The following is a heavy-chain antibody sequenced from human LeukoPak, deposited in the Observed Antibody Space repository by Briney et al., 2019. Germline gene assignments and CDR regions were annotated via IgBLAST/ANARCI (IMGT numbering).Heavy chain of an antibody. J-gene: IGHJ3*02. CDR3: ARVSHSSNAFDI. Sequence: SETLSLTCTVSGGSISSGGYYWSWIRQHPGKGLEWIGYIYYSGSTYYNPSLKSRVTISVDTSKNQFSLKLSSVIAADTAVYYCARVSHSSNAFDIWGQGTMVTVSS. V-gene: IGHV4-31*03. CDR1: GGSISSGGYY. D-gene: IGHD2-2*01. CDR2: IYYSGST.